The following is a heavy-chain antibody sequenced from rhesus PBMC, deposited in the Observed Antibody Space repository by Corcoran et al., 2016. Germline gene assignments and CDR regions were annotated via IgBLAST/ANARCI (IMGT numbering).Heavy chain of an antibody. CDR1: GFTFSSYG. CDR3: ARSTSNYFDY. D-gene: IGHD3-40*01. Sequence: EVQLVESGGGLVQPGGSLRLSCAASGFTFSSYGIHWVRQSPGKGLEWVAVISFDGSYKYYSDYVKDRFTISRDNSKNMVYLQLNNLKLEDTAVYYCARSTSNYFDYWGQGVLVTVSS. CDR2: ISFDGSYK. J-gene: IGHJ4*01. V-gene: IGHV3-54*02.